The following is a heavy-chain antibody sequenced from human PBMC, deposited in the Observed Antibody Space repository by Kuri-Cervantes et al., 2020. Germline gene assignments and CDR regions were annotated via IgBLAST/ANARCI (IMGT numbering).Heavy chain of an antibody. Sequence: GGSLRLSCAASGFTFSSYGMHWVRQAPGKGLEWVAVISYDGSNKYYADSVKGRFTISRDNAKNSLYLHMDNLRAEDTAVYYCAKVQVDYYDILTGYPMGWFGPWGQGTLVTVSS. CDR2: ISYDGSNK. CDR1: GFTFSSYG. CDR3: AKVQVDYYDILTGYPMGWFGP. V-gene: IGHV3-30*18. J-gene: IGHJ5*02. D-gene: IGHD3-9*01.